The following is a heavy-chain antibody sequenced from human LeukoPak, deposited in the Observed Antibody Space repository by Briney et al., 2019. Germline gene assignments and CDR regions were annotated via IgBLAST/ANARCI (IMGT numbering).Heavy chain of an antibody. D-gene: IGHD3-10*02. V-gene: IGHV3-30*02. CDR1: GFTFTTYA. Sequence: QTGGSLRLSCAASGFTFTTYALTWVRQAPGKGLEWVAFTPYDGSKKYYADSVKGRFTISRDNSKNTLYLQMNSLRAEDTAVYNCMLGVVTRYFEDWGQGTLVTVSS. CDR3: MLGVVTRYFED. CDR2: TPYDGSKK. J-gene: IGHJ4*02.